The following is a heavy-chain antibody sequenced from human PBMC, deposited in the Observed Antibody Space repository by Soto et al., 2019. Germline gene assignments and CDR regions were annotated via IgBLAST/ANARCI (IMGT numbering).Heavy chain of an antibody. CDR2: INSDGSST. J-gene: IGHJ3*01. CDR1: GFTFTNYW. CDR3: ARPQYLPDDVFDV. D-gene: IGHD2-2*01. Sequence: EMQLVESGGGLVQPGGSLRLSCAASGFTFTNYWMQWVRQAPGKGLVWVSRINSDGSSTSHADSVKGRFTISRDNAKNTLYLQRSSLRAEDTAVYYCARPQYLPDDVFDVWGRGTVVTVSS. V-gene: IGHV3-74*01.